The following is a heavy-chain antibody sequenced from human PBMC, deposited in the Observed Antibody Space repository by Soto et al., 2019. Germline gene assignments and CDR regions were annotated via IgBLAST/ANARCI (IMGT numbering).Heavy chain of an antibody. CDR2: ISYDGSNK. Sequence: GGSLRLSCAASGFTFSSYGMHWVRQAPGKGLEWVAVISYDGSNKYYADSVKGRFTISRDNSKNTLYLQMNSLRAEDTAVYYCAKGLVTKAPYYYYGMDVWGQGTTVTVYS. D-gene: IGHD2-21*02. CDR3: AKGLVTKAPYYYYGMDV. V-gene: IGHV3-30*18. J-gene: IGHJ6*02. CDR1: GFTFSSYG.